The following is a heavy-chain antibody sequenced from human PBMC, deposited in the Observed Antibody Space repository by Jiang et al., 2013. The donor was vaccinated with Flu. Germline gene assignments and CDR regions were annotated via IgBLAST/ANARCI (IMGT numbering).Heavy chain of an antibody. Sequence: LLKPSETLSLTCTVSGGSISSYYWSWIRQPPGKGLEWIGYIYYSGSTNYNPSLKSRVTISVDTSKNQFSLKLSSVTAADTAVYYCARAPIVGATNLDYWGQGTLVTVSS. V-gene: IGHV4-59*01. D-gene: IGHD1-26*01. CDR2: IYYSGST. CDR1: GGSISSYY. J-gene: IGHJ4*02. CDR3: ARAPIVGATNLDY.